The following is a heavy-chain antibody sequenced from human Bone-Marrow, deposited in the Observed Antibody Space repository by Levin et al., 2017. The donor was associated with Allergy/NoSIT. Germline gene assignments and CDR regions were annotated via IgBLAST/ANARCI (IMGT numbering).Heavy chain of an antibody. CDR2: IYTSGST. CDR3: ASRAMTTVTTETPDDAFDI. CDR1: GGSISSGSYY. J-gene: IGHJ3*02. D-gene: IGHD4-17*01. V-gene: IGHV4-61*02. Sequence: SETLSLTYTVSGGSISSGSYYWSWIRQPAGKGLEWIGRIYTSGSTNYNPSLKSRVTISVDTSKNQFSLQLSSVTAADTAVYYCASRAMTTVTTETPDDAFDIWGQGTMVTVSS.